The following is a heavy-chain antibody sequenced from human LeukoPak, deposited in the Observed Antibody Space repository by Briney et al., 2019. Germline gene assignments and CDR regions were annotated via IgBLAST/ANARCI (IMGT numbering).Heavy chain of an antibody. V-gene: IGHV1-58*02. CDR1: GFTFTSSA. D-gene: IGHD5-24*01. Sequence: SVKVSCKASGFTFTSSAMQWVRQARGQRLEWIGWIVVGSGNTNYAQKFQERVTITRDMSTSTAYLELSSLRSEDTAVYYCARDNSVRDEAWWFNPWGQGTLVTVSS. J-gene: IGHJ5*02. CDR3: ARDNSVRDEAWWFNP. CDR2: IVVGSGNT.